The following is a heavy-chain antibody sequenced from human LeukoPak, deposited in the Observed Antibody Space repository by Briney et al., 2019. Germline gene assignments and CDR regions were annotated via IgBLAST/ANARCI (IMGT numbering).Heavy chain of an antibody. Sequence: GASVKVSCKASGYTFTGYYMHWVRQAPGQGLEWMGWINPNSGGTNYAQKLQGRVTMTTDTSTSTAYMELRSLRSDDTAVYYCQYYDSSGYFSYWGQGTLVTVSS. CDR1: GYTFTGYY. CDR2: INPNSGGT. CDR3: QYYDSSGYFSY. J-gene: IGHJ4*02. V-gene: IGHV1-2*02. D-gene: IGHD3-22*01.